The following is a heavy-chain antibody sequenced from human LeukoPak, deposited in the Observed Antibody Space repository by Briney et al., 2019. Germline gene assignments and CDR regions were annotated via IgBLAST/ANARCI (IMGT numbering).Heavy chain of an antibody. CDR3: VRERTMVGGADI. J-gene: IGHJ3*02. D-gene: IGHD2-21*01. V-gene: IGHV4-59*12. Sequence: SETLSLTCTVSDGSISSYYWSWIRQPPGKGLEWIGYIYYSGSTNYNPSLKSRVTISVDTSNNQSSLRLSSVTASDTAVYYCVRERTMVGGADIWGQGTKVTVSS. CDR1: DGSISSYY. CDR2: IYYSGST.